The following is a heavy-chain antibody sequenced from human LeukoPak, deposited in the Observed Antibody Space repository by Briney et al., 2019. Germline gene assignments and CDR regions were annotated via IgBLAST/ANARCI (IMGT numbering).Heavy chain of an antibody. CDR2: ISSSGTTI. D-gene: IGHD5-12*01. CDR3: ARTRISGYDEYFDC. Sequence: GGSLRLSCAASGFTFSDYYMSWIRQAPGKGLEWVSYISSSGTTIYYADSVKDRFTISRDNAKNSLYLQMNSLRAEDTAVYYCARTRISGYDEYFDCWGQGALVTVSS. CDR1: GFTFSDYY. J-gene: IGHJ4*02. V-gene: IGHV3-11*04.